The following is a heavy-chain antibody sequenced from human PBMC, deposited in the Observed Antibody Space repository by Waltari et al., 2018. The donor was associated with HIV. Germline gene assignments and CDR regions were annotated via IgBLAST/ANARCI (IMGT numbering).Heavy chain of an antibody. CDR1: GGSFSGYY. Sequence: QVQLQQWGAGLLKPSETLSLTCAVYGGSFSGYYWSWLRQPPGKGLEWIGEINHSGSTNYNPSLKSRVTISVDTSKNQFSLKLSSVTAADTAVYYCARAVGYDSSGYSYFDYWGQGTLVTVSS. CDR3: ARAVGYDSSGYSYFDY. CDR2: INHSGST. V-gene: IGHV4-34*01. D-gene: IGHD3-22*01. J-gene: IGHJ4*02.